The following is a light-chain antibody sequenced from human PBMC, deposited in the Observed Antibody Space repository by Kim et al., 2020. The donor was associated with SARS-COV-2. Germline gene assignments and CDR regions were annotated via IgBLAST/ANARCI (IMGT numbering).Light chain of an antibody. Sequence: GHSVTISGSGARSSIEYNDGSWYQQVPVWAHALLIYRDVVRPSGVPDRLSGSESGHSASLAITGLRSADEALYCCETWDASLTEYVFGPGTKVTV. J-gene: IGLJ1*01. V-gene: IGLV1-47*01. CDR2: RDV. CDR3: ETWDASLTEYV. CDR1: RSSIEYND.